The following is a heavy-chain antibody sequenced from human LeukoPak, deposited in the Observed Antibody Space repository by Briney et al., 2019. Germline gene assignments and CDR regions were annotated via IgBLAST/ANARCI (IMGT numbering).Heavy chain of an antibody. J-gene: IGHJ6*02. CDR1: GLTFSSHW. V-gene: IGHV3-74*01. D-gene: IGHD3-3*01. Sequence: GGSLRLSCAASGLTFSSHWMHWVRQAPGKGLVWVSRITNDGSSTTYADSVKGRFTISRDNSKNTLYLQMNSLRAEDTAVYYCARDDTWYYDFWSGYGSYYYGMDVWGQGTTVTVSS. CDR2: ITNDGSST. CDR3: ARDDTWYYDFWSGYGSYYYGMDV.